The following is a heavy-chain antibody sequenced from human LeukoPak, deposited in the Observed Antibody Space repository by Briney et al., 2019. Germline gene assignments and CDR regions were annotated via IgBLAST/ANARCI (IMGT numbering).Heavy chain of an antibody. CDR3: ARDNGAGYYYYLDV. Sequence: GGSLRLSCAASGFKVSSRYMSWVRQAPGRGLEWVSVIYSGGSTYYADSVKGRFIISRDNLKNTVFFQVNSLRVEDTAVYYCARDNGAGYYYYLDVWGKGTTVTVSS. V-gene: IGHV3-53*01. D-gene: IGHD6-19*01. J-gene: IGHJ6*03. CDR1: GFKVSSRY. CDR2: IYSGGST.